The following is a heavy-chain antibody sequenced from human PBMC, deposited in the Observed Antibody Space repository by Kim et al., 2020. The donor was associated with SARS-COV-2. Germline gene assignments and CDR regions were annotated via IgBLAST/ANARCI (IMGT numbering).Heavy chain of an antibody. CDR2: INPDGSEK. V-gene: IGHV3-7*01. J-gene: IGHJ5*02. CDR1: GLTFTTNW. Sequence: GGSLRLSCGVSGLTFTTNWMVWVRQPPGKGLEWVANINPDGSEKYYADSLKDRFTISRDNAKNSVFLQMNSLRAEDTAVYYCARGHFWFDPWGQGPLVTVSS. CDR3: ARGHFWFDP.